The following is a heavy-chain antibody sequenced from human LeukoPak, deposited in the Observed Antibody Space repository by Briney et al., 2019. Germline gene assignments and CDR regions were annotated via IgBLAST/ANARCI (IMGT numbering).Heavy chain of an antibody. CDR3: ARVDY. CDR2: ISSNGGST. Sequence: GGSLRLPCAASGFTFSSYAMHWVRQAPGKGLEYVSAISSNGGSTYYANSVKGRFTISRDNSKNTLYLQMGSLRAEDMAVYYCARVDYWGQGTLVTVSS. J-gene: IGHJ4*02. V-gene: IGHV3-64*01. CDR1: GFTFSSYA.